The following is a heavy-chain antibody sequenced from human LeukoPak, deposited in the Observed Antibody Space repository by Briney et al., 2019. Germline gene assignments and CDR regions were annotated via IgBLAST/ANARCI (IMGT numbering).Heavy chain of an antibody. J-gene: IGHJ4*02. V-gene: IGHV3-53*01. CDR2: IYGGGGT. Sequence: GGSLRLSCAASGVTVSNNYMAWVRQAPGKGLEWVSVIYGGGGTYYGDSARGRFTISRDNSQNTLYLQMNRLRAEDTAVYYCARGAGAYFDYWGQGTLVTVSS. D-gene: IGHD3-10*01. CDR3: ARGAGAYFDY. CDR1: GVTVSNNY.